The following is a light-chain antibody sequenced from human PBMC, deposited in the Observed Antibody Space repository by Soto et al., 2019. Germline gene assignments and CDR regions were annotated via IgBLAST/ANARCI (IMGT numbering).Light chain of an antibody. Sequence: QPVLTQPPSASGTPGQRVTISCSGSSSNIGSNTVNWYQQLPGTAPKLLMFGNNQRPSGVPDRFSGSKSGTSASLAISGLQSEDEADYCCAAWDDSLNGVIFGGGTKLTVL. CDR3: AAWDDSLNGVI. CDR1: SSNIGSNT. V-gene: IGLV1-44*01. J-gene: IGLJ2*01. CDR2: GNN.